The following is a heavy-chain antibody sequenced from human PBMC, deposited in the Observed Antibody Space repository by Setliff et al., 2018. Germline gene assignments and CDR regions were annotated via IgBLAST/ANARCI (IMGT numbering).Heavy chain of an antibody. CDR1: GYPFVGYY. Sequence: GASVKVSCKTSGYPFVGYYIYWMRQAPGQGPEWMGWIDPKSGRTKYAVKSQGRVTMTRDTSINTIYMEVSSLTSDDTAMYYCAKQGDLAFDYWGQGTQVTVSS. J-gene: IGHJ4*02. V-gene: IGHV1-2*02. CDR3: AKQGDLAFDY. CDR2: IDPKSGRT. D-gene: IGHD3-16*01.